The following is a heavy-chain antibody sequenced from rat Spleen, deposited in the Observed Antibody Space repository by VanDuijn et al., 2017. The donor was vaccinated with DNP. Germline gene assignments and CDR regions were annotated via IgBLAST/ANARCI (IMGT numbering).Heavy chain of an antibody. Sequence: EVRLVESGGGLVQPGRSLKLSCAASGFIFSNYDMAWVRQAPTKGLEWVAYIGSPAYAPYSTDSVKGRFTISRDNAKSTLYLQMNSLRSEDMATYYCVRWNSGHFDYWGQGVMVTVSS. CDR3: VRWNSGHFDY. V-gene: IGHV5-25*01. CDR2: IGSPAYAP. CDR1: GFIFSNYD. J-gene: IGHJ2*01. D-gene: IGHD4-3*01.